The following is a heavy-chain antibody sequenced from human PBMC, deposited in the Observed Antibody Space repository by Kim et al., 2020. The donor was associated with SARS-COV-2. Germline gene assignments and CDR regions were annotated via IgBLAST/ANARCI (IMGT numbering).Heavy chain of an antibody. D-gene: IGHD1-26*01. CDR3: AKDRGSGSYYYYYGMDV. V-gene: IGHV3-33*06. J-gene: IGHJ6*02. Sequence: KGRFTISRDNSKNTLYLQMNSLRAEDTAVYYCAKDRGSGSYYYYYGMDVWGQGTTVTVSS.